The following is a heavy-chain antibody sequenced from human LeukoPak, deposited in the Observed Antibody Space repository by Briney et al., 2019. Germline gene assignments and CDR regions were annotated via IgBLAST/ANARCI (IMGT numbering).Heavy chain of an antibody. J-gene: IGHJ3*02. CDR1: GGSISGYY. D-gene: IGHD2-2*01. CDR2: INFIGNT. V-gene: IGHV4-59*08. Sequence: SETLSLTCTISGGSISGYYWGWIRQPPGKGLEWIGYINFIGNTNYNPSLKSRVTISEDTSKNLLSLRLSSVTAADTAVYYCARLRGLDCSTTSCSRLNAFDIWGLGTVVTVSS. CDR3: ARLRGLDCSTTSCSRLNAFDI.